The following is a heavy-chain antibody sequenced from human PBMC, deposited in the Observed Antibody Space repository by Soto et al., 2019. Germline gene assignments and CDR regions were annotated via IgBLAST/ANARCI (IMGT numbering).Heavy chain of an antibody. J-gene: IGHJ6*02. CDR3: ASSHLDFWSGYYLGWGYYYGMDV. Sequence: ASVKVSCKASGYTFTSYDINWVRQATGQGLEWMGWMNPNSGNTGYAQKFQGRVTMTRNTSISTAYMELSSLRSEDTAVYYCASSHLDFWSGYYLGWGYYYGMDVWGQGTTVTVSS. CDR1: GYTFTSYD. CDR2: MNPNSGNT. V-gene: IGHV1-8*01. D-gene: IGHD3-3*01.